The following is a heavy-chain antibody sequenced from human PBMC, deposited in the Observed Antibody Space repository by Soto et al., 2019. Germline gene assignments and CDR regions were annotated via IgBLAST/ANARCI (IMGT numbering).Heavy chain of an antibody. CDR1: GFTFSSYG. J-gene: IGHJ4*02. V-gene: IGHV3-33*01. CDR2: IWYDGSNK. D-gene: IGHD2-2*01. Sequence: QVQLVESGGGVVQPGRSLRLSCAASGFTFSSYGMHWVRQAPGKGLEWVAVIWYDGSNKYYADSVKGRFTISRDNSKNTLYLQINSLRAEDTAVYYCVRDSFGSRSPYYFDYWGQGTLVTVSS. CDR3: VRDSFGSRSPYYFDY.